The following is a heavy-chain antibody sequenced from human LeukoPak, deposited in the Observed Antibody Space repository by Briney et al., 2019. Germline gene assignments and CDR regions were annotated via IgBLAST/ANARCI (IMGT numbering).Heavy chain of an antibody. CDR1: GFTFSGYW. CDR3: ARHVGTCSDH. V-gene: IGHV3-74*01. D-gene: IGHD7-27*01. CDR2: INSDGSST. Sequence: GGSLRLSCAASGFTFSGYWMYWVRQAPGKGLVWVSLINSDGSSTNYADSVKGRFTISRDNAKNTLYLQVNSLRADDTAVYYCARHVGTCSDHWGQGTLVTVSS. J-gene: IGHJ4*02.